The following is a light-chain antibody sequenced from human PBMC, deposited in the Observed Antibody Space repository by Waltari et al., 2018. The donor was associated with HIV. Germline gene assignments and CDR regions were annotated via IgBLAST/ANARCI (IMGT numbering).Light chain of an antibody. CDR3: GTWDSSLSAV. CDR2: ENN. CDR1: SSNIGNSY. Sequence: QSVLTQPPSVSAAPGQTVTISCSGSSSNIGNSYVSCYQQLPGTSPKLLIYENNKRSSGIPDRFAGSKSGTSATLGITGRQTGDEADYYCGTWDSSLSAVFGTGTKVTVL. J-gene: IGLJ1*01. V-gene: IGLV1-51*02.